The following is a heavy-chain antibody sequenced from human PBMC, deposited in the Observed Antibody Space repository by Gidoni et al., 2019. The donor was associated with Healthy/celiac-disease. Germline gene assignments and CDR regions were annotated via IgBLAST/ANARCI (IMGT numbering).Heavy chain of an antibody. CDR1: VSSNY. J-gene: IGHJ3*02. CDR2: IYSGGST. Sequence: VSSNYMSWDRQAPGKGLECVSVIYSGGSTYYEDSVKGRFTISRDNSKNKVYLQMNSLRAEDTAVYYCARDLGAFDIWGQGKMVTVSS. V-gene: IGHV3-53*01. CDR3: ARDLGAFDI. D-gene: IGHD3-16*01.